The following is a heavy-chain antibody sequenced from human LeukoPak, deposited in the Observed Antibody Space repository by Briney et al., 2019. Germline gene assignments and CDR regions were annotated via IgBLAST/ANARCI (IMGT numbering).Heavy chain of an antibody. CDR1: GFTLSSYA. J-gene: IGHJ4*02. D-gene: IGHD2-2*01. CDR2: ISGSGVST. V-gene: IGHV3-23*01. CDR3: AKDLYCSSNSCYLFDY. Sequence: GASLRLSCAASGFTLSSYAMSWVRQAPGKGLEWVSAISGSGVSTYYADSVKGRFTISRDYSKNTLYLQMDSLRAEDTAVYYCAKDLYCSSNSCYLFDYWGQGTLVTVSS.